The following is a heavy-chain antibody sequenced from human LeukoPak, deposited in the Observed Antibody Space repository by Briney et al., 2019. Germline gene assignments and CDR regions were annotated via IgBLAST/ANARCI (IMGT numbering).Heavy chain of an antibody. CDR1: GFSLTTTAVG. CDR2: VYWDDDK. Sequence: SGPTLMRPGQTLTLTCTFSGFSLTTTAVGVGWIRQPPEKALEWLVFVYWDDDKRYSPSLKSRLTITKDTSKNQVVLTVTNMDPVDTATYYCAHRPNRNARNWDTGYFDNWGQGALVTVSS. D-gene: IGHD1-14*01. CDR3: AHRPNRNARNWDTGYFDN. V-gene: IGHV2-5*02. J-gene: IGHJ4*02.